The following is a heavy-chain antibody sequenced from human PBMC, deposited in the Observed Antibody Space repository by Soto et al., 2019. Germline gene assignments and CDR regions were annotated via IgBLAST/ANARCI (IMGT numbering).Heavy chain of an antibody. Sequence: PSETLSLTCTVAGGSISSYYCSWIRQPPGKGLEWIGYIYYSGSTNYNPSLKSRVTISVDTSKNQFSLKLSSVTAADTAVYYCAIGYGSGGSCLDYGLDVWAQGTTVTVSS. D-gene: IGHD2-15*01. J-gene: IGHJ6*02. CDR2: IYYSGST. CDR1: GGSISSYY. V-gene: IGHV4-59*01. CDR3: AIGYGSGGSCLDYGLDV.